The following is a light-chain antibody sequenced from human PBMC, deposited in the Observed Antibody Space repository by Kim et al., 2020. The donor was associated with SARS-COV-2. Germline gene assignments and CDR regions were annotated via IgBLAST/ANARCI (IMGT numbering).Light chain of an antibody. CDR3: QQSYSTPRT. CDR2: AAS. V-gene: IGKV1-39*01. J-gene: IGKJ4*01. CDR1: QSISSY. Sequence: ASVGDRVTITCQESQSISSYLNWYQQKPGKAPKLLIYAASSLQSGVPSRFSGSGSGTDFTLTISSLQPEDFATYYCQQSYSTPRTFGGGTKVDIK.